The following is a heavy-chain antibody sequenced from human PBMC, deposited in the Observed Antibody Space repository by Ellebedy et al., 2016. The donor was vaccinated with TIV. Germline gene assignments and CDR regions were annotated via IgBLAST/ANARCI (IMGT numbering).Heavy chain of an antibody. Sequence: ASVKVSXXASGYTFTSYGISWVRQAPGQGLEWMGWISAYNGNTNYAQKLQGRVTMTTDTSTSAAYMELRSLRSDDTAVYYCARVTVVPAAPDAFDIWGQGTMVTVSS. J-gene: IGHJ3*02. V-gene: IGHV1-18*01. CDR3: ARVTVVPAAPDAFDI. CDR2: ISAYNGNT. D-gene: IGHD2-2*01. CDR1: GYTFTSYG.